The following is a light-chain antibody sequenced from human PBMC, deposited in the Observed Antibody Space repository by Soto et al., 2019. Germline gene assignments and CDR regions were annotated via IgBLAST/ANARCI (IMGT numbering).Light chain of an antibody. Sequence: DIQMTQSPSSLSASVGDRVTITCQASQDINNYVNWYQQKPGKAPKLLIFDASTLKTGVPLRFSGSGSGTDFSFTISSLQPEDIATYYCQQSNDLVSFGQGTRLEIK. J-gene: IGKJ5*01. CDR2: DAS. CDR1: QDINNY. CDR3: QQSNDLVS. V-gene: IGKV1-33*01.